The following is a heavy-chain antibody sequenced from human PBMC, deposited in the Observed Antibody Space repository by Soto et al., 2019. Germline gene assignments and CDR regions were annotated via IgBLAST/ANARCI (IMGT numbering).Heavy chain of an antibody. D-gene: IGHD2-15*01. J-gene: IGHJ6*02. Sequence: PGESLKISCKGSGYSFTSYWISWVRQMPGKGLEWMGRIDPSDSYTNYSPSFQGHVTISADKSISTAYLQWSSLKASDTAMYYCARRGDVAYYYYGMDVWGQGTTVTVSS. V-gene: IGHV5-10-1*01. CDR3: ARRGDVAYYYYGMDV. CDR2: IDPSDSYT. CDR1: GYSFTSYW.